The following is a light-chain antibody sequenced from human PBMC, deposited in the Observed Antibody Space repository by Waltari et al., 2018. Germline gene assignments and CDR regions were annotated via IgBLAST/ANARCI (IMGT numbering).Light chain of an antibody. V-gene: IGLV1-44*01. J-gene: IGLJ3*02. CDR3: SAWDYSLSAWV. Sequence: QSALTQETSVSGTVGQKVTLSCIGNSNNIGGYDVGWYQQISHGAPKTVMYGDSLPSGIPDRFSASTYGTTASLTISGLQPDDEADYYGSAWDYSLSAWVFGGGTKVTVL. CDR1: SNNIGGYD. CDR2: GDS.